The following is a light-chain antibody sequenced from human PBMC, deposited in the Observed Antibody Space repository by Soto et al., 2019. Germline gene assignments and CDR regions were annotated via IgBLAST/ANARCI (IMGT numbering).Light chain of an antibody. J-gene: IGKJ4*01. V-gene: IGKV1-6*01. CDR3: LQDYNYPRV. CDR2: STS. Sequence: IQMTQSPSSLSASVGDRVTITCRASQSISYYLNWYQQKQGRAPRLLIYSTSTLQSGVPSKFSGSASGTDFTLTISSLQPEDFATYFCLQDYNYPRVFGGGTKVDIK. CDR1: QSISYY.